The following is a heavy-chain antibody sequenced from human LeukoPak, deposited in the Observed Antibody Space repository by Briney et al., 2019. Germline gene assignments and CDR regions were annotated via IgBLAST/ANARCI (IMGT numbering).Heavy chain of an antibody. D-gene: IGHD6-13*01. V-gene: IGHV1-18*01. Sequence: ASVKVSCKASGYSFTNYVINWVRQVPGQGLEWIGWISPYNGNKEYAQKLQGSVTFTTATSTSTAYMELRSLRSDDTAVYYCARPGTSWYTAYYFDSWGQGTLVTVSS. CDR3: ARPGTSWYTAYYFDS. CDR1: GYSFTNYV. J-gene: IGHJ4*02. CDR2: ISPYNGNK.